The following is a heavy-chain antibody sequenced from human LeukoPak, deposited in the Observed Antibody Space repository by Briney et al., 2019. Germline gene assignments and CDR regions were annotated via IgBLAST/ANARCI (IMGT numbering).Heavy chain of an antibody. Sequence: GESLKISCKGSGYKFTDYWIGWVRQMPGKGLEWMGMIYPGDSDTIYSPSFQGHVTISADKSITTAYLQWSSLKASDTAMYYCARHIGLTTRYFDYWGQGTLVTVSS. V-gene: IGHV5-51*01. CDR2: IYPGDSDT. CDR3: ARHIGLTTRYFDY. D-gene: IGHD4/OR15-4a*01. J-gene: IGHJ4*02. CDR1: GYKFTDYW.